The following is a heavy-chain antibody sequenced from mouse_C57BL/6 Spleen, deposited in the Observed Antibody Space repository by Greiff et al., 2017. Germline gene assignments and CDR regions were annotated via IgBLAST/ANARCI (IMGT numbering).Heavy chain of an antibody. Sequence: QVQLQQSGAELARPGASVKMSCKASGYTFTSYTMHWVKQRPGQGLEWIGYINPSSGYTKYNQKFKDKATLTADKSSSTAYMQLSSLTSEDSAVYYCARGGDDSVFAYWGQGTLVTVSA. D-gene: IGHD2-13*01. CDR2: INPSSGYT. CDR3: ARGGDDSVFAY. CDR1: GYTFTSYT. V-gene: IGHV1-4*01. J-gene: IGHJ3*01.